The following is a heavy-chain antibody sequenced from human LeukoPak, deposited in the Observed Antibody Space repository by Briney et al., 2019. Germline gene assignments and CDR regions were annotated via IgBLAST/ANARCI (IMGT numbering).Heavy chain of an antibody. J-gene: IGHJ4*02. V-gene: IGHV4-61*02. CDR1: GGSISSGSYY. CDR2: IYTSRST. CDR3: ARDQHYGDYAY. Sequence: PSETLSLTCTVSGGSISSGSYYWSWIRQPAGKGLEWIGRIYTSRSTNYNPSLKSRVTISVDTSKNQFSLKLSSVTAADTAVYYCARDQHYGDYAYWGPGTVVTVSS. D-gene: IGHD4-17*01.